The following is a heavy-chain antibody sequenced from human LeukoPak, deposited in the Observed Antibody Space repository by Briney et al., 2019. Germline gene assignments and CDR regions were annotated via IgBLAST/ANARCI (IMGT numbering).Heavy chain of an antibody. J-gene: IGHJ4*02. CDR1: GFTVSTDY. Sequence: PGGSLRLSCAASGFTVSTDYMNLFRQAPGKGLEWVSIIYSGRDTYYADSVKGRFTISRDNSKNTLYLQMNSLRAEDTAVYYCTRGPGSTWYSDYWGQGTLVTVSS. D-gene: IGHD6-13*01. V-gene: IGHV3-66*02. CDR2: IYSGRDT. CDR3: TRGPGSTWYSDY.